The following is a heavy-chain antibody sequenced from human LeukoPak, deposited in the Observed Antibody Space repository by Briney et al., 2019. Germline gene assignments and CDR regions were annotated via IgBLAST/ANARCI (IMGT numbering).Heavy chain of an antibody. CDR2: IRYDGNNK. V-gene: IGHV3-30*02. CDR3: TKGDDYGANTRLPKYNWFDP. D-gene: IGHD4-23*01. J-gene: IGHJ5*02. Sequence: GGSPRLSCAASGFTFSSCAMHWVRQAPGKGLEWVAFIRYDGNNKNYADSVKGRFTVSRDNSKDTLFLQMNSLRPEDTAVYYCTKGDDYGANTRLPKYNWFDPWGQGTLVTVSS. CDR1: GFTFSSCA.